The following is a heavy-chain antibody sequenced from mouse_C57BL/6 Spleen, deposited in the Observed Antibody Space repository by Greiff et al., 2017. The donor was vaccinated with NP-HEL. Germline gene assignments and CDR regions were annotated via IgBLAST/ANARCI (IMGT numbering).Heavy chain of an antibody. V-gene: IGHV5-12*01. CDR2: ISNGGGST. CDR3: ARTVDSSGYGFAY. Sequence: EVQRVESGGGLVQPGGSLKLSCAASGFTFSDYYMYWVRQTPEKRLEWVAYISNGGGSTYYPDTVKGRFTISRDNAKNTLYLQMSRLKSEDTAKYYCARTVDSSGYGFAYWGQGTLVTVSA. D-gene: IGHD3-2*02. J-gene: IGHJ3*01. CDR1: GFTFSDYY.